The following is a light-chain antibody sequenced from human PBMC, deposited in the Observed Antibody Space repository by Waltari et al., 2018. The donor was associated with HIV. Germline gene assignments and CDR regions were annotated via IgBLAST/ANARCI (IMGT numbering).Light chain of an antibody. V-gene: IGLV1-47*01. Sequence: QSVPTQPPSASGTPGQRVTISCSGSSSNIGSNYVYWYQPLPGTAPKLLSYRNNQRPSGVPDRFSGSKSGTSASLAISGLRSEDEAEYYCAAWDDSLSGYVFGTGTKVTVL. CDR2: RNN. CDR1: SSNIGSNY. J-gene: IGLJ1*01. CDR3: AAWDDSLSGYV.